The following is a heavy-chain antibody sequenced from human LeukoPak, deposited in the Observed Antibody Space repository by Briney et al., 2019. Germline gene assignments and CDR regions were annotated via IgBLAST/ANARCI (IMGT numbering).Heavy chain of an antibody. CDR3: ARDPQVTAMHDAFDI. CDR1: GFTVRSNY. D-gene: IGHD2-21*02. Sequence: GGSLRLSCAAPGFTVRSNYMSWVRQAPGKGLEWVSVIYSGGSTYYADSVKGRFTISRDISKNTLYLQMNSLRAEDTAVYYCARDPQVTAMHDAFDIWGQGTMVTVSS. CDR2: IYSGGST. J-gene: IGHJ3*02. V-gene: IGHV3-66*01.